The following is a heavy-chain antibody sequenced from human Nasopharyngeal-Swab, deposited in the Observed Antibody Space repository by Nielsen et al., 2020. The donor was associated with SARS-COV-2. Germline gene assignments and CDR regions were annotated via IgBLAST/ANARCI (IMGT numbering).Heavy chain of an antibody. CDR3: VRATNLGGSLWVPDY. D-gene: IGHD5-12*01. J-gene: IGHJ4*02. CDR2: IHIDGSST. CDR1: GFTFSSYW. Sequence: GESLKISCTASGFTFSSYWMHWVRQAPGKGLVWVSRIHIDGSSTSYGDSVKGRFTISRDDAKNTLYLQMNSLRAEDTAVYYCVRATNLGGSLWVPDYWGQGTLVTVSS. V-gene: IGHV3-74*01.